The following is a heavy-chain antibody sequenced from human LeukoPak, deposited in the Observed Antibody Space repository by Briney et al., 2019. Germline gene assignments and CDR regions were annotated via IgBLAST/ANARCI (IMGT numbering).Heavy chain of an antibody. D-gene: IGHD3-3*01. Sequence: GGSLRLSCAASGFSFSDQYMDWVRQAPGKGLEWVGLTRNKANSYTTEYAASAKGRFTISRDDSRNSLFLQMNSLKTEDTAVYYCARDRFGVVITTFDYWGQGTLVTVSS. V-gene: IGHV3-72*01. CDR1: GFSFSDQY. CDR3: ARDRFGVVITTFDY. CDR2: TRNKANSYTT. J-gene: IGHJ4*02.